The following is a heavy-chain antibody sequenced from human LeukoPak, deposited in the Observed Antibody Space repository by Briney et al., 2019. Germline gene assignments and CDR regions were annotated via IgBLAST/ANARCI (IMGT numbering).Heavy chain of an antibody. V-gene: IGHV1-18*01. Sequence: ASVKVSCKASGYTFTSYGISWVRQAPGQGLEWMGWISAYNGNTNYAQKLQGRVTMTRDTSISTAYMELSRLRSDDTAVYYCARDVAAAGTGYWGQGTLVTVSS. CDR2: ISAYNGNT. J-gene: IGHJ4*02. CDR3: ARDVAAAGTGY. CDR1: GYTFTSYG. D-gene: IGHD6-13*01.